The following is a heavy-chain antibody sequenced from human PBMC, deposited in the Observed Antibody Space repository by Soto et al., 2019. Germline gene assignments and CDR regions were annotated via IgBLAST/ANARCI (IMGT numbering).Heavy chain of an antibody. Sequence: PAETLSLTCAVSGGSISSSNWWSWVRQPPGKGLEGIGESDHSGSTNCNPSLKSRVTISVDKSKNQFSLKLSSVTAADTAVYYCARGGLNYYFWSGYSDNWFDPWGQGTLVTASS. V-gene: IGHV4-4*02. D-gene: IGHD3-3*01. CDR3: ARGGLNYYFWSGYSDNWFDP. CDR1: GGSISSSNW. CDR2: SDHSGST. J-gene: IGHJ5*02.